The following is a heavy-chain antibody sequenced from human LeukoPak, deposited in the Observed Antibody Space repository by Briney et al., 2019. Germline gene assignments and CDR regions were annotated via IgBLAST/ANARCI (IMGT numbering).Heavy chain of an antibody. J-gene: IGHJ3*02. Sequence: SETLSPTCTVSGGSISSYYWSWIRQPPGKGLEWIGYIYYSGSTNYNPSLKSRVTISVDTSKNQFSLKLSSVTAADTAVYYCAREAYCSSTSCYSGAFDIWGQGTMVTVSS. CDR3: AREAYCSSTSCYSGAFDI. CDR1: GGSISSYY. D-gene: IGHD2-2*01. V-gene: IGHV4-59*01. CDR2: IYYSGST.